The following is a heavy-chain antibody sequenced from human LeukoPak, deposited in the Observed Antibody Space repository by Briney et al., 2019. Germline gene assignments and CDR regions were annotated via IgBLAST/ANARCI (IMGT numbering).Heavy chain of an antibody. CDR3: ARGGVGAKDLDY. CDR2: IIPIFGTA. J-gene: IGHJ4*02. Sequence: SVKVSCKASGGTFSSYAISWVRQAPGQGLEWMGGIIPIFGTANYAQKFQGRVTITADKSTSTAYMELSSLRSEDTAVYYCARGGVGAKDLDYWGQGTLVTVSS. D-gene: IGHD1-26*01. CDR1: GGTFSSYA. V-gene: IGHV1-69*06.